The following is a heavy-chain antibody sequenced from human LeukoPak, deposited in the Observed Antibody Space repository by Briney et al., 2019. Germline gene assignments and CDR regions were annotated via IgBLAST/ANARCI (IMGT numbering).Heavy chain of an antibody. CDR1: GGSISSYY. Sequence: PSETLSRTCTVSGGSISSYYWSWIRQPPGKGLEWIGYIYYSGSTNYNPSLKSRVTISVDTSKNQFSLKLSSVTAADTAVYYCARDTRGERKYAFDIWGQGTMVTVSS. D-gene: IGHD3-16*01. V-gene: IGHV4-59*01. CDR3: ARDTRGERKYAFDI. CDR2: IYYSGST. J-gene: IGHJ3*02.